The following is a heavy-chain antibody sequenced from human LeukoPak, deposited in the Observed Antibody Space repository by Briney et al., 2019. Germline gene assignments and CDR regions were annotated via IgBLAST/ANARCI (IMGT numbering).Heavy chain of an antibody. CDR2: IYYSGST. J-gene: IGHJ6*02. V-gene: IGHV4-59*12. CDR3: ARAPYDSSGYYYGMDV. D-gene: IGHD3-22*01. CDR1: GGSISSYY. Sequence: KPSETLSLTCTVSGGSISSYYWSWIRQPPGKGLEWIGYIYYSGSTNYNPSLKSRVTISVDTSKNQFSLKLSSVTAADTAVYYCARAPYDSSGYYYGMDVWGQGTTVTVSS.